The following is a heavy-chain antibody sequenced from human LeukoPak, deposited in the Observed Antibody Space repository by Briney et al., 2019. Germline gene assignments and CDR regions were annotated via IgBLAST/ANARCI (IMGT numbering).Heavy chain of an antibody. V-gene: IGHV4-59*08. J-gene: IGHJ4*02. CDR1: RGSISTYY. CDR2: VYDSGTT. D-gene: IGHD1-26*01. Sequence: SETLSLTCSVSRGSISTYYWSWIRQTPGKGLEWICYVYDSGTTNYNPSLKGRVTISSDTSKNQFSLNLRSVNAADTAIYYCARHGGSLGYFDYWGQGTLVTVSS. CDR3: ARHGGSLGYFDY.